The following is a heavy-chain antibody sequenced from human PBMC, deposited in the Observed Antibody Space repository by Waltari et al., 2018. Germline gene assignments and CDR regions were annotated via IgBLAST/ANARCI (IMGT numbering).Heavy chain of an antibody. D-gene: IGHD3-3*01. J-gene: IGHJ6*03. V-gene: IGHV3-53*02. CDR1: GFTVSSNY. Sequence: EVQLVETGGGLIQPGGSLRLSCAASGFTVSSNYMSWVRQAPGKGLEWVSVIYSGGSKYYAESVKGRVTISRDNSKNTLYLQMNSLRAEDTAVYYCAREAWDDFWSGYYTTTYMDVWGKGTTVTVSS. CDR2: IYSGGSK. CDR3: AREAWDDFWSGYYTTTYMDV.